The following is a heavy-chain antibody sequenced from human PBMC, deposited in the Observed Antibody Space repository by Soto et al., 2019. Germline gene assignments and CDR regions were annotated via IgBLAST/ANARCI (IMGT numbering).Heavy chain of an antibody. CDR1: GYTFTSYG. CDR3: ARNYCSSTSCYPYYFDY. J-gene: IGHJ4*02. D-gene: IGHD2-2*01. V-gene: IGHV1-18*01. Sequence: ASVKVSCKASGYTFTSYGISWVRQAPGQGLEWMGWISAYNGNTNYAQKLQGRVTMTTDTSTSTAYMELRSLRSDDTAVYYCARNYCSSTSCYPYYFDYWGQGTLVTVSS. CDR2: ISAYNGNT.